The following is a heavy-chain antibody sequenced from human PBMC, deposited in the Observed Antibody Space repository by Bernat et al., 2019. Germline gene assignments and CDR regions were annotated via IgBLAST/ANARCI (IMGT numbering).Heavy chain of an antibody. V-gene: IGHV3-7*04. D-gene: IGHD2-2*01. CDR3: ARDYPGDCSSASCPGVFDY. CDR2: IKQDGSGK. CDR1: GFTFSSYC. J-gene: IGHJ4*02. Sequence: EVHLVESGGGLVQPGGSLRLSCAASGFTFSSYCMSWVRQAPGKGLEWVSRIKQDGSGKYYVDSVKGRFTISRDNADNSLYLQMNDLRAEDTAVYFCARDYPGDCSSASCPGVFDYWGQGTLVTVSS.